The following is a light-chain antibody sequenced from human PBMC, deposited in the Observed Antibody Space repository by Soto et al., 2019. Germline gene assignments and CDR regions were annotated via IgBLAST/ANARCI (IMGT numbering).Light chain of an antibody. CDR2: GNS. J-gene: IGLJ1*01. CDR3: QSYDSSLSGSYV. V-gene: IGLV1-40*01. CDR1: SSNIGAGYD. Sequence: QSALTQPPSVSGSPGQWVTISYTGSSSNIGAGYDVHWYQQLPGTAPKLLIYGNSNRPSGVPDRFSGSKSGTSASLAITGLQAEDEADYYCQSYDSSLSGSYVFGTGTKVTVL.